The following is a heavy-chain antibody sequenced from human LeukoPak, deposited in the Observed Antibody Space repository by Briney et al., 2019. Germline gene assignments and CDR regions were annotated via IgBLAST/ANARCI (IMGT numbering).Heavy chain of an antibody. D-gene: IGHD3-22*01. J-gene: IGHJ4*02. CDR1: GGTFSSYA. CDR2: FIPIFGTA. CDR3: ALTSTYYYDSSGYFDY. V-gene: IGHV1-69*01. Sequence: SVKVSCKASGGTFSSYAISWVRQAPGQVLEWMGGFIPIFGTANYAQKFQGRVTITADEFTSTAYMELSSLRSEDTAVYYCALTSTYYYDSSGYFDYWGQGTLVTVSS.